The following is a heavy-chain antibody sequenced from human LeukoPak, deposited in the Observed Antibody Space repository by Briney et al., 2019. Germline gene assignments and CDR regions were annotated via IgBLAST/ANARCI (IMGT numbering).Heavy chain of an antibody. D-gene: IGHD3/OR15-3a*01. Sequence: GGSLTLSCAASGFTFHDYAMHWVRQVPGKGLEWVSGITWNSGSVLYADSVRGRFTISRDNAKNSLYLQMNSLRPEDMAFYYCAKGLGVASLIVDALDMWGQGTMVTV. CDR3: AKGLGVASLIVDALDM. CDR2: ITWNSGSV. J-gene: IGHJ3*02. V-gene: IGHV3-9*03. CDR1: GFTFHDYA.